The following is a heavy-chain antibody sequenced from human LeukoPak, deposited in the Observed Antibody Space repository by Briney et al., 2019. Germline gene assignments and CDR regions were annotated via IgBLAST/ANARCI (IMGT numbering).Heavy chain of an antibody. CDR3: AKTATSESTRHGIDY. Sequence: PGGSLRLSCAASGFTFSSYAMHWVRQAPGKGLEWVAVISYDGSNKYYADSVKGRFTISRDNSKNTLYLQMNSLRAEDTAVYYCAKTATSESTRHGIDYWGQGTLVTVSS. J-gene: IGHJ4*02. V-gene: IGHV3-30*04. CDR2: ISYDGSNK. CDR1: GFTFSSYA. D-gene: IGHD1-14*01.